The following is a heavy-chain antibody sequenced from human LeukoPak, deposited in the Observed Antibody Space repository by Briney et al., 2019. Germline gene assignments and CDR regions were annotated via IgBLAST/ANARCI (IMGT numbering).Heavy chain of an antibody. CDR3: VRGRYYYGSGNYDY. J-gene: IGHJ4*02. D-gene: IGHD3-10*01. CDR2: MNTNSGKT. V-gene: IGHV1-8*02. Sequence: ASVKVSRKASGYTFTGYYMHWVRQAPRQGLEWMGWMNTNSGKTGYAQKFQGRVTMARNTSISTAYMELSSLRSEDTAVYYCVRGRYYYGSGNYDYWGQGTLVTVSS. CDR1: GYTFTGYY.